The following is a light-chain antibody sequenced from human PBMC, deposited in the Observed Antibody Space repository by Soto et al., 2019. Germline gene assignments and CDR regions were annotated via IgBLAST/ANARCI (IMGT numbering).Light chain of an antibody. J-gene: IGKJ2*01. CDR1: QSVSSSY. CDR2: AAS. Sequence: EIVLTQSPGTLSLSPGERATLSCRASQSVSSSYLAWFQQKPGQAPRLLIYAASSRATGTPDRFSGSGSGTDFTLTISGLEPEDFAVYYCQQFGNSPYTFGQGTKLEIK. V-gene: IGKV3-20*01. CDR3: QQFGNSPYT.